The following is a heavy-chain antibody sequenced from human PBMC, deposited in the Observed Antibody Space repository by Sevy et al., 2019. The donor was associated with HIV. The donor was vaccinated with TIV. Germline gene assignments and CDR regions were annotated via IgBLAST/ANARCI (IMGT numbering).Heavy chain of an antibody. D-gene: IGHD2-2*01. Sequence: GGSLRLSCAASGFTFDDYAMHWVRQAPGKGLEWVSGISWNSGSIGYADSVKGRFPISGDKAKNSLYLQMNSLRAEDTALYYCAKDRVSYQLLRQHGAQGTLVTVSS. CDR3: AKDRVSYQLLRQH. CDR1: GFTFDDYA. CDR2: ISWNSGSI. J-gene: IGHJ1*01. V-gene: IGHV3-9*01.